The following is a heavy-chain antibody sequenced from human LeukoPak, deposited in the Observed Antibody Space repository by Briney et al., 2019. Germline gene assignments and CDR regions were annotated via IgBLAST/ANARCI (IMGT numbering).Heavy chain of an antibody. V-gene: IGHV3-23*01. J-gene: IGHJ3*02. D-gene: IGHD2-8*01. CDR3: ARDGEVYAYAFDI. Sequence: GGSLRLSRAASGFTFSSYAMSWVRQAPGKGLEWVSAISGSGGSTYYADSVKGRFTISRDNSKNTLYLQMNSLRAEDTALYYCARDGEVYAYAFDIWGQGTMVTVSS. CDR1: GFTFSSYA. CDR2: ISGSGGST.